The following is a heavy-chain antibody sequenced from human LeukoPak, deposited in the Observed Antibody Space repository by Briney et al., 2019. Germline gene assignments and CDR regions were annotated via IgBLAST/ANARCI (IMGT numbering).Heavy chain of an antibody. CDR3: AGETGEAFDI. Sequence: GGSLRLSCAASGFSFSSHSMNWVRQAPGKGLEWVSSIGSSSSSIYYAGSVKGRLTISRDNAKNSLYLQMNSLRAEDTAVYYCAGETGEAFDIWGQGTMVIVS. D-gene: IGHD7-27*01. J-gene: IGHJ3*02. CDR1: GFSFSSHS. CDR2: IGSSSSSI. V-gene: IGHV3-21*01.